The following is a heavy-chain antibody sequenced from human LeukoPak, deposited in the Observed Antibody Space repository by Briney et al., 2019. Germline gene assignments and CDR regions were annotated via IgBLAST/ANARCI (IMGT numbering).Heavy chain of an antibody. CDR3: AKGPYGLGIYYGMDV. J-gene: IGHJ6*02. Sequence: GGSLRLSCATSGFTFSNCGMSWVRQAPGKGLQWLSVIGGEGTTYYADSVKGRFTVSRDNSENTLYLQMNSLRAEDTAVYYCAKGPYGLGIYYGMDVWGQGTTVTV. CDR1: GFTFSNCG. D-gene: IGHD3-10*01. CDR2: IGGEGTT. V-gene: IGHV3-23*01.